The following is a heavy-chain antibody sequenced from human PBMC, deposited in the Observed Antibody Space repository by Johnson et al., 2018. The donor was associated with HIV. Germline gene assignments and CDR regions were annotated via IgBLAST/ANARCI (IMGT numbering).Heavy chain of an antibody. CDR3: AKGDGIVGGSDAFDI. J-gene: IGHJ3*02. Sequence: MLLVESGGGLVQPGGSLRLSCAASGFTFSAYWMTWVRQAPGKGLEWVASIRQEGSEKYYVDSVKGRFTISRDNSKNTLYLQMSSLRAEDTAVYYCAKGDGIVGGSDAFDIWGQGTMVTVSS. CDR2: IRQEGSEK. D-gene: IGHD1-26*01. CDR1: GFTFSAYW. V-gene: IGHV3-7*02.